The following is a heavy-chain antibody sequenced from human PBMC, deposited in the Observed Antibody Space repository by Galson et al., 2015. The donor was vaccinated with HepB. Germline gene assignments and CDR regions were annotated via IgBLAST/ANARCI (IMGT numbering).Heavy chain of an antibody. D-gene: IGHD1-26*01. CDR2: IYYSGST. J-gene: IGHJ5*02. Sequence: ETLSLTCSVSGGSISSYYWSWIRQPPGKGLEWIGYIYYSGSTNYSPSLKSRVTISVDTSTKQFSLKLSSVTAADTAVYCCARRWWSGNYVCFYPWGQGTLVTVSS. V-gene: IGHV4-59*01. CDR1: GGSISSYY. CDR3: ARRWWSGNYVCFYP.